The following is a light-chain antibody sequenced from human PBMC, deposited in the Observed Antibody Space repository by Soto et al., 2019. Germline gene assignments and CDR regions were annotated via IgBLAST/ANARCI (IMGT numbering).Light chain of an antibody. V-gene: IGKV2-24*01. CDR2: EIS. CDR1: QSLLHSDGNTY. CDR3: MQATQFPLA. J-gene: IGKJ4*01. Sequence: DTVLTQAPLSSPVTLGQPASISCRSSQSLLHSDGNTYLSWLQQRPGQPPRLLMYEISNRFSGVPDRFSGSGAGTDFTLEISRVEAEDVGIYYCMQATQFPLALGGGTKLEIK.